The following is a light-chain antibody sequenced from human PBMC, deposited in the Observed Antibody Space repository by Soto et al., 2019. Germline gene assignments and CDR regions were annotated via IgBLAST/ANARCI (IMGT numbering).Light chain of an antibody. V-gene: IGKV3-20*01. J-gene: IGKJ1*01. Sequence: EIVLTQSPDTLSLSPGERATLSCRTSQSLASGYLAWYQQRPGQAPRLVIYGASSRATGIPDRFSGSGSWTYFNLSITRLEPEDLAVYYCQHYASSTETVGQGTKVEIK. CDR2: GAS. CDR3: QHYASSTET. CDR1: QSLASGY.